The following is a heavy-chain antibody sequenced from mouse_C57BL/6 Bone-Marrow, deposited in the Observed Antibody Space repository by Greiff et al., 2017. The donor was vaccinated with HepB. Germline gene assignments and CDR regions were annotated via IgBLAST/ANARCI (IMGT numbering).Heavy chain of an antibody. CDR3: TTWWLLLRPKFAY. J-gene: IGHJ3*01. Sequence: EVQLQQSGAELVRPGASVKLSCTASGFNIKDDYMHWVKQRPEQGLEWIGWIDPENGDTEYDSKFQGKATMTADTSSNTAYLQLSSLTSEDTAVYYSTTWWLLLRPKFAYGGQGTLATVSA. CDR1: GFNIKDDY. D-gene: IGHD1-1*01. V-gene: IGHV14-4*01. CDR2: IDPENGDT.